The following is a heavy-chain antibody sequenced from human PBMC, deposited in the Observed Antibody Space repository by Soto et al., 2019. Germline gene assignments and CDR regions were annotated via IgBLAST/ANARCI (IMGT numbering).Heavy chain of an antibody. Sequence: PSETLSLTCTVSGGSISSSSYYWGWIRQPPGKGLEWIGSIYYSGSTYYNTSLKSRVTISVDTSKNQFSLKLSSVTAADTAVYYCARRGYGSGAFDIWGQGTMVTVSS. CDR1: GGSISSSSYY. V-gene: IGHV4-39*01. J-gene: IGHJ3*02. CDR3: ARRGYGSGAFDI. CDR2: IYYSGST. D-gene: IGHD6-25*01.